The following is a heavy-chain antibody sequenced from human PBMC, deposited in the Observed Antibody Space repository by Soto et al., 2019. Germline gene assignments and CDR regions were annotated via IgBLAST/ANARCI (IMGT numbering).Heavy chain of an antibody. J-gene: IGHJ5*02. CDR2: ISGSGGST. D-gene: IGHD2-2*01. Sequence: LRLSCAASGFTFSSYAMSWVRQAPGKGLEWVSAISGSGGSTYYADSVKGRFTISRDNSKNTLYLQMNSLRAEDTAVYYCAKPSLGNNVGAFDPWGQGTLVTVSS. CDR1: GFTFSSYA. V-gene: IGHV3-23*01. CDR3: AKPSLGNNVGAFDP.